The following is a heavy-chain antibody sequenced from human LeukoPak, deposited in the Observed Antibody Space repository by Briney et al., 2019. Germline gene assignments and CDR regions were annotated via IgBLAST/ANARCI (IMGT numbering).Heavy chain of an antibody. J-gene: IGHJ6*02. CDR1: GFTFSDYY. D-gene: IGHD2-2*01. V-gene: IGHV3-11*04. CDR3: ARTIVVVPAGYYGMDV. Sequence: GGSLRLSCAASGFTFSDYYMSWIRQAPGKGLEWVSYISSSGSTIYYADSVKGRFTISRDNAKNSLYLQMNSLRAEDTAVYYCARTIVVVPAGYYGMDVWGQGTTVTVSS. CDR2: ISSSGSTI.